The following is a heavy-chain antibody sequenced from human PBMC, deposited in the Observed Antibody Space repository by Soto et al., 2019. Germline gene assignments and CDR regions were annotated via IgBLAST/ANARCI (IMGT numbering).Heavy chain of an antibody. Sequence: EVQVLESGGGLVQPGGSLRLSCVASGFTVSNYAMSWVRQAPGKGLEWVSAISDDGTKTYYAGSVKGRFTISRDNSKNTLSLQMNSLRADDTAVYFCARDKPFSAGYWGQGTLVT. CDR2: ISDDGTKT. CDR3: ARDKPFSAGY. CDR1: GFTVSNYA. J-gene: IGHJ4*02. V-gene: IGHV3-23*01. D-gene: IGHD3-3*02.